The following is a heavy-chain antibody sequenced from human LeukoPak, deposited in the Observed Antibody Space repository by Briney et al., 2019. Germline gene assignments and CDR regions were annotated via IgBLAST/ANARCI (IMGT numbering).Heavy chain of an antibody. CDR2: IYYSGST. Sequence: SXTLSLTCTVSGGSISSSSYYWGWIRQPRGKGLEWIGSIYYSGSTYYNPSLKSRVTISVDTSKNQFSLKLSSVTAADTAVYYCARDLLWWATDYWGQGTLVTVSS. D-gene: IGHD2-21*01. J-gene: IGHJ4*02. CDR1: GGSISSSSYY. V-gene: IGHV4-39*02. CDR3: ARDLLWWATDY.